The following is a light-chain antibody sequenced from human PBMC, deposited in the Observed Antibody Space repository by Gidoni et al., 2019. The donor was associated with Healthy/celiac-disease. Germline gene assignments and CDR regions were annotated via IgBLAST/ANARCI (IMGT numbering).Light chain of an antibody. CDR3: AAWDDSLSGPV. Sequence: QSVLTQQPSASGTPGQRVTIPGSGSSSNIGSTYVYWYQQLPGTAPKLLIYRNNQRPSGVPDRFSGSKSGTSASLAISGLRSEDEADYYCAAWDDSLSGPVFGGGTKLTVL. J-gene: IGLJ3*02. V-gene: IGLV1-47*01. CDR1: SSNIGSTY. CDR2: RNN.